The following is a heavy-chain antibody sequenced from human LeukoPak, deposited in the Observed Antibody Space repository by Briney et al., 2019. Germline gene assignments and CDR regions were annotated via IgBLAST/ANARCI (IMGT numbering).Heavy chain of an antibody. CDR1: GFTFSSYW. V-gene: IGHV3-7*01. D-gene: IGHD5-12*01. J-gene: IGHJ6*02. CDR2: IKQDGSEK. CDR3: AREALRGYYGMDV. Sequence: GGSLRLSCAASGFTFSSYWMSWVRQAPGKGLGWVANIKQDGSEKYYVDSVKGRFTISRDNAKNSLYLQMNSLRAEDTAVYYCAREALRGYYGMDVWGQGTTVTVSS.